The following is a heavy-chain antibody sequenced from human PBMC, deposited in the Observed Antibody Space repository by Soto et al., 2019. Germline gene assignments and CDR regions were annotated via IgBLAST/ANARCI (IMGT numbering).Heavy chain of an antibody. V-gene: IGHV3-33*01. D-gene: IGHD6-19*01. J-gene: IGHJ3*02. Sequence: PAGSLRLSCTAPGFTFGDYAMSWVRQAPGKGLEWVAVIWYDGSNKYYADSVKGRFTISSDNSKNTLYLQMNSLRAEDTAVYYCARALSIAVAGGAFDIWGQGTMVTVSS. CDR1: GFTFGDYA. CDR3: ARALSIAVAGGAFDI. CDR2: IWYDGSNK.